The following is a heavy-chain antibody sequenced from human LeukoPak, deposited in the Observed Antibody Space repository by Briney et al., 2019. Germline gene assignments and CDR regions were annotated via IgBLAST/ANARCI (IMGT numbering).Heavy chain of an antibody. J-gene: IGHJ5*02. CDR2: ISGSGGST. D-gene: IGHD5-12*01. CDR3: ARDYGQYSGYDFVPFDP. CDR1: GFTFSSYA. V-gene: IGHV3-23*01. Sequence: GGSLRLSCAASGFTFSSYAMSWVRQAPGKGLEWVSAISGSGGSTYYADSVKGRFTISRDNSKNTLYLQMNSLRAEDTAVYYCARDYGQYSGYDFVPFDPWGQGTLVTVSS.